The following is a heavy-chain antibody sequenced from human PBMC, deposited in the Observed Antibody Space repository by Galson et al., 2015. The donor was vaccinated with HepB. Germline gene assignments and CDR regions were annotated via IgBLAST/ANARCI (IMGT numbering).Heavy chain of an antibody. V-gene: IGHV1-69*06. Sequence: SVKVSCKASGDTFSSYAISWVRQAPGQGLEWMGGIIPIFGTSKYAQKFQGRVTITADKSTSTTYMELSSLRSEDTAVYYCASLVYLPGEMPKVDFDYWGQGTLVTVSS. CDR2: IIPIFGTS. J-gene: IGHJ4*02. D-gene: IGHD5-24*01. CDR3: ASLVYLPGEMPKVDFDY. CDR1: GDTFSSYA.